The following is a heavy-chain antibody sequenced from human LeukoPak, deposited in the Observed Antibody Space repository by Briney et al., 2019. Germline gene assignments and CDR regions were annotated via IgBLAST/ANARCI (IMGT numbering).Heavy chain of an antibody. Sequence: KYYADSVKGRYTISRDNSKNTLYLQMNSLRAEDTTVYYCAKEARRGYSYGYFSSYFDSWGQGTLVTVSS. D-gene: IGHD5-18*01. CDR2: K. CDR3: AKEARRGYSYGYFSSYFDS. J-gene: IGHJ4*02. V-gene: IGHV3-30-3*02.